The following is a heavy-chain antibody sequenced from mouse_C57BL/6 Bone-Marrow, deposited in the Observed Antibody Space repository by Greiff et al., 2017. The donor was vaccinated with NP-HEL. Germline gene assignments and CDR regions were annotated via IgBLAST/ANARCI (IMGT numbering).Heavy chain of an antibody. CDR3: TDYDGYYFAMDY. CDR1: GFTFSNYW. V-gene: IGHV6-3*01. J-gene: IGHJ4*01. Sequence: EVKVVESGGGLVQPGGSMKLSCVASGFTFSNYWMNWVRQSPEKGLEWVAQIRLKSDNYATHYADSVKGRFTISRDDSKSSVYLQMNNLRAEDTGIYYCTDYDGYYFAMDYWGQGTSVTVSS. CDR2: IRLKSDNYAT. D-gene: IGHD2-3*01.